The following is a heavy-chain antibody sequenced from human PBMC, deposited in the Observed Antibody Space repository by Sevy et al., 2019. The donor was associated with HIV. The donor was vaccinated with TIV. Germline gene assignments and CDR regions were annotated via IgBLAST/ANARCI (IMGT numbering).Heavy chain of an antibody. D-gene: IGHD2-15*01. Sequence: GGSLRLSCAASGFTIRTYNMNWVRQAPGKGLERVSSISSSSTYIYYADSVKGRFTISRDNAKNSLYLQMSSLRAEDTAVYYCARDLVIPATTDYFYYGMDVWGQGTTVTVSS. CDR1: GFTIRTYN. V-gene: IGHV3-21*01. CDR3: ARDLVIPATTDYFYYGMDV. CDR2: ISSSSTYI. J-gene: IGHJ6*02.